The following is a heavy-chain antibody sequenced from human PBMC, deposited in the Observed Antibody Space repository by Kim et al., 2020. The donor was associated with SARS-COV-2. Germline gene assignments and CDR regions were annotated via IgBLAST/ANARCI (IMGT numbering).Heavy chain of an antibody. CDR1: GFTFSSYA. CDR2: ISGSGVST. D-gene: IGHD3-10*01. J-gene: IGHJ4*02. CDR3: AKDTYYYGSGSPPTPDY. Sequence: GGSLRLSCAASGFTFSSYAMSWVRQAPGKGLEWVSAISGSGVSTYYADSVKGRFTISRDNSKNTLYLQMYSLRAEDTAVYYCAKDTYYYGSGSPPTPDYWGQGTLVTVSS. V-gene: IGHV3-23*01.